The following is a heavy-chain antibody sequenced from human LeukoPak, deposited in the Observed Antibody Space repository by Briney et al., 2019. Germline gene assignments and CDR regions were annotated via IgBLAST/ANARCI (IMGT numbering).Heavy chain of an antibody. V-gene: IGHV3-7*03. D-gene: IGHD3-10*01. CDR3: ARDSSRFGELGDFDY. CDR1: GFTFSSYW. J-gene: IGHJ4*02. Sequence: PGGSLRLSCAASGFTFSSYWMNWVRQAPGKGLEWVANIKQDGSEKYYVDSVKGRFTISRDNAKNSLYLQMNSLRAEDTAVYYCARDSSRFGELGDFDYWGQGTLVTVSS. CDR2: IKQDGSEK.